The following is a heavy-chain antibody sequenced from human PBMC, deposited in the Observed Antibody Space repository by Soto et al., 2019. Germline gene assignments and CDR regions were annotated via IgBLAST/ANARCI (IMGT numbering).Heavy chain of an antibody. D-gene: IGHD3-10*01. J-gene: IGHJ4*02. Sequence: QVQLVESGGGVVQPGRSLRLSCAASGFPFSSYGMHWVRDAPGKELEWVSVISYDGSNKYYADSVKGRFTISRDNSASTLYLQMNSLSPVDTALYYCVGGQYYFDYRGQGTLVTVSP. CDR3: VGGQYYFDY. CDR2: ISYDGSNK. CDR1: GFPFSSYG. V-gene: IGHV3-30*03.